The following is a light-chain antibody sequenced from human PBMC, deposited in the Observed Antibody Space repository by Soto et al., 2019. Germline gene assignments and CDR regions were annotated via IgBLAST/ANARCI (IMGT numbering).Light chain of an antibody. V-gene: IGLV2-23*01. CDR1: SSDVGSYNL. J-gene: IGLJ3*02. CDR3: CSYAGSSSWV. CDR2: VGS. Sequence: QSALTQPASVSGSPGQSITISCTGTSSDVGSYNLVSWYQQHPGKAPKLMIYVGSKWPSGVSNRFSGSKSGNTASLTISGLQAEDEADYYCCSYAGSSSWVFGGGTKLTVL.